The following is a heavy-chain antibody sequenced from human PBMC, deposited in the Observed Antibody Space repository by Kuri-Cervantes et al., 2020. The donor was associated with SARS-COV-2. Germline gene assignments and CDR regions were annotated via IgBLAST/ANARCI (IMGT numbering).Heavy chain of an antibody. J-gene: IGHJ3*02. CDR1: GFTFSGHW. Sequence: GESLKISCAASGFTFSGHWIHWVRQAPGKGLVWVSSISSSSSYIYYADSVKGRFTISRDNAKNSLYLQMNSLRAEDTAVYYCARDRALVVVTADAFDIWGQGTMVTVSS. V-gene: IGHV3-21*01. CDR3: ARDRALVVVTADAFDI. CDR2: ISSSSSYI. D-gene: IGHD3-22*01.